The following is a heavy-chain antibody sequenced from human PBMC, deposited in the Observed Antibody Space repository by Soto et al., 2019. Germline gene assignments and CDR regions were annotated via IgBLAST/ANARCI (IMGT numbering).Heavy chain of an antibody. CDR1: EFPFRGRS. V-gene: IGHV3-74*01. Sequence: EVQLVESGGGLVQPGGSLRLSWQASEFPFRGRSVHWVRQAPGKGLVWVSGIDKVGTDSTYADSVKGRFTSSRDNAKNTVYLQMNSLRVEDTAVYYCARGWFGPDVWGKGTTVTVSS. CDR3: ARGWFGPDV. CDR2: IDKVGTDS. D-gene: IGHD3-10*01. J-gene: IGHJ6*03.